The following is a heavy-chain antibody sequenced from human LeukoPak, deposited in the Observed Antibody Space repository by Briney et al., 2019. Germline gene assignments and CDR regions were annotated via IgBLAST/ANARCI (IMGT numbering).Heavy chain of an antibody. V-gene: IGHV3-23*01. D-gene: IGHD6-19*01. CDR1: GFTFSSYA. Sequence: GGSLRLSCAASGFTFSSYAMSWVRQAPGKGLEWVSAISGSGGSTYYADSVKGRFTISRDNSKNTLYLQMNSLRAEDTAVYHCANEQWLVPISGFGTFDYWGQGTLVTVSS. CDR2: ISGSGGST. CDR3: ANEQWLVPISGFGTFDY. J-gene: IGHJ4*02.